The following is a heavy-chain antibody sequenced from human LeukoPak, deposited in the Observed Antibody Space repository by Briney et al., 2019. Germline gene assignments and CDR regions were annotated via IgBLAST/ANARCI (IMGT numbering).Heavy chain of an antibody. CDR1: GGSINNGGYY. V-gene: IGHV4-61*08. Sequence: PSQTLSLTCTVSGGSINNGGYYWSWIRQPPGKGLEWIGYIYYSGSTNYNPSLKSRVTISVDTSKNQFSLKLSSVTAADTAVYYCARGTQGTHGYWGQGTLVTVSS. J-gene: IGHJ4*02. CDR3: ARGTQGTHGY. D-gene: IGHD2-2*01. CDR2: IYYSGST.